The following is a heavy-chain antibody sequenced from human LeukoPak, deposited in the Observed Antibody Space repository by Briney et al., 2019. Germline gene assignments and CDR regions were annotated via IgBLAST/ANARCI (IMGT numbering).Heavy chain of an antibody. V-gene: IGHV3-43*02. Sequence: GGSLRLSCAASGFTFDDYAMHWVRQAPGKGLEWVSLISGDGGSTYYADSVKGRFTIYRDNSKNSLYLPMNSLRTEDTALYYCAKDILAEYRNSRSIAAAGTGFGYWGQGTLVTVSS. J-gene: IGHJ4*02. CDR1: GFTFDDYA. D-gene: IGHD6-13*01. CDR3: AKDILAEYRNSRSIAAAGTGFGY. CDR2: ISGDGGST.